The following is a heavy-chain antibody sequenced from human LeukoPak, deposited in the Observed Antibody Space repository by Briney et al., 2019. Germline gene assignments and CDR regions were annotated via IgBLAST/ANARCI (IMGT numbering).Heavy chain of an antibody. V-gene: IGHV3-23*01. J-gene: IGHJ6*03. Sequence: GGSLRLSCAASGFTFSGYWMTWVRQTPGKGLEWVSTITGSGGGTLYADSVKGRFTISRDNSKTTLYLHLNSLRGEDTAIYYCTKNRGAGAHYYYHMNVWGKGTTVTVSS. CDR3: TKNRGAGAHYYYHMNV. D-gene: IGHD1-26*01. CDR1: GFTFSGYW. CDR2: ITGSGGGT.